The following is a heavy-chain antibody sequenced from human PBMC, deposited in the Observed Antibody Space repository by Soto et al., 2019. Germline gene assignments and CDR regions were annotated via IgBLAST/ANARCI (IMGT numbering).Heavy chain of an antibody. CDR3: AKALYYYDSSPLDH. CDR2: TNSDGTDS. D-gene: IGHD3-22*01. V-gene: IGHV3-43D*04. CDR1: GFDFEDYA. J-gene: IGHJ4*02. Sequence: GGSLRLSCAAAGFDFEDYAMHWVRQVPGKGLEWVSLTNSDGTDSYYMDSVKGRFTISRDNGKSSLYLQMDRLGPEDTALYFCAKALYYYDSSPLDHWGQGXLVTVSS.